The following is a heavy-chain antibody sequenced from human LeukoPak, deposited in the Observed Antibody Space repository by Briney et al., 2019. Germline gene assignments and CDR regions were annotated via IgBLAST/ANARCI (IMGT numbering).Heavy chain of an antibody. J-gene: IGHJ6*03. Sequence: SETLSLTCGVHGGSFSSYYWTWIRQSPGKGLEWIGEIYQSGSTNYNPSLKSRVTISVDKSKNQFSLKLSSVTAADTAVYYCARVPRSYYYYYYMDVWGKGTTVTVSS. CDR2: IYQSGST. CDR1: GGSFSSYY. V-gene: IGHV4-34*01. CDR3: ARVPRSYYYYYYMDV.